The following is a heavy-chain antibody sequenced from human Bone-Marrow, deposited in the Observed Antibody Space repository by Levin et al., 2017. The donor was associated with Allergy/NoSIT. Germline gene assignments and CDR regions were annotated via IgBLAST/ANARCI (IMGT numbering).Heavy chain of an antibody. CDR3: ARQRSGTYYIDAFDM. D-gene: IGHD1-26*01. CDR2: INYSGKT. V-gene: IGHV4-39*02. Sequence: KPSETLSLTCSVSGGSITGGSTASPTSYWGWIRQPPGMGLEWIGSINYSGKTYYNRSLKSRVTMSVDTSKNSFSLRLNSVTAADTAAYYCARQRSGTYYIDAFDMWGQGTMVTVSS. J-gene: IGHJ3*02. CDR1: GGSITGGSTASPTSY.